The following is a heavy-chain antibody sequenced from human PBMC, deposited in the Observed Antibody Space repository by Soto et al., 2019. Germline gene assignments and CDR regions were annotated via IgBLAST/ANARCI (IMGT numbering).Heavy chain of an antibody. CDR1: GGTFSSYT. D-gene: IGHD5-18*01. Sequence: SVKVSCKASGGTFSSYTISWVRQAPGQGLEWMGRIIPILGIANYAQKFQGRVTITADKSTSTAYMELSSLRSEDTAVYYCARLRGYSYGYSYFDYWGQGTLVTVSS. CDR3: ARLRGYSYGYSYFDY. J-gene: IGHJ4*02. V-gene: IGHV1-69*02. CDR2: IIPILGIA.